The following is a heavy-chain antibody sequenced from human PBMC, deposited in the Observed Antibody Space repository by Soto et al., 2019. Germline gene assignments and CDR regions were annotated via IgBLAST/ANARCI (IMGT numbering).Heavy chain of an antibody. CDR2: IYYSGST. J-gene: IGHJ4*02. CDR3: ARDGPPYGDSTFDY. V-gene: IGHV4-30-4*08. D-gene: IGHD2-21*02. CDR1: DGSIRSGYYY. Sequence: SQPLSDTSSVSDGSIRSGYYYRSWIRQPPGKGLEWIGYIYYSGSTYYNPSLKSRVTISVDTSKNQFSLKLSSVTAADTAVYYCARDGPPYGDSTFDYWGQGTLVTVSS.